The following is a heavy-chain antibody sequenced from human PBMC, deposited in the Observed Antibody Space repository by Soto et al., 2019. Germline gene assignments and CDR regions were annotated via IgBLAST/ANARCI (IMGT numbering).Heavy chain of an antibody. CDR3: PSSGGGPRYFDT. Sequence: GGSLRLSCLASGFTFSDHYMDWVRQAPGKGLEWVGRIRKKAYSYTTEYAASVKDRFTISRDDSRSSVYLQMNSLKIDDTAVNSCPSSGGGPRYFDTGGQGTLVTVSS. CDR2: IRKKAYSYTT. D-gene: IGHD3-16*01. V-gene: IGHV3-72*01. J-gene: IGHJ4*02. CDR1: GFTFSDHY.